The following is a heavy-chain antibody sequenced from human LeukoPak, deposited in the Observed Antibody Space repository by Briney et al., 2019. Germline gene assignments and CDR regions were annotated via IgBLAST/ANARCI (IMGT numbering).Heavy chain of an antibody. J-gene: IGHJ4*02. V-gene: IGHV3-48*04. CDR3: ARKVEMAPIAPFDD. Sequence: GGSLRLSCAASGFTFSSYSMNWVRQAPGKGLEWVSYISSSSTIYYADSVKGRFTISRDNAKNSLYLQMNSLRAEDSAVYYCARKVEMAPIAPFDDWGQGSLVTVSS. CDR1: GFTFSSYS. CDR2: ISSSSTI. D-gene: IGHD5-24*01.